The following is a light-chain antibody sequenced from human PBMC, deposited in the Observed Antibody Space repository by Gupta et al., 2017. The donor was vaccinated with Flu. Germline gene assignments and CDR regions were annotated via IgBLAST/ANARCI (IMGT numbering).Light chain of an antibody. CDR1: QNVSSN. CDR3: QQYNKWPPWT. J-gene: IGKJ1*01. CDR2: GAS. Sequence: EILMTQSPATLSVSPGERATLSCRASQNVSSNLAWYQQKPGQAPRLLIYGASTRATGIPARFSGSGSGTEFTLTISSLQSEDFAVYYCQQYNKWPPWTFGQGTKVEIK. V-gene: IGKV3-15*01.